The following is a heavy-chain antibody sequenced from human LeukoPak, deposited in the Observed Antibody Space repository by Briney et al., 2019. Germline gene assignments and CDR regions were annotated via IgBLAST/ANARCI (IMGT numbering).Heavy chain of an antibody. V-gene: IGHV4-34*01. CDR3: ARWDGQLGRYRTYNWFDP. J-gene: IGHJ5*02. D-gene: IGHD6-6*01. Sequence: PSETLSLTCAVYGGSFSGYYWSWIRQPPGKGLEWIGEINHSGSTNYNPSLKSRVTISVDTSKNQFSLKLSSVTAADTAVYYCARWDGQLGRYRTYNWFDPWGQGTLVTVSS. CDR2: INHSGST. CDR1: GGSFSGYY.